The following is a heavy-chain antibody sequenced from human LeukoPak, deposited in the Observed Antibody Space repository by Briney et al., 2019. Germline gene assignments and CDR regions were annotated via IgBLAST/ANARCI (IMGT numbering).Heavy chain of an antibody. CDR1: GDSISNYY. V-gene: IGHV4-4*07. J-gene: IGHJ4*02. CDR3: ARADSSGWPEDY. Sequence: SETLSLTCTVSGDSISNYYWTWIRQPAGKGLEWIGRIYSSGSTNYNPSLKSRVTMSVDMSKNQFSLKLSSVTAADTAVYYCARADSSGWPEDYWGQGTLVTVSS. D-gene: IGHD6-19*01. CDR2: IYSSGST.